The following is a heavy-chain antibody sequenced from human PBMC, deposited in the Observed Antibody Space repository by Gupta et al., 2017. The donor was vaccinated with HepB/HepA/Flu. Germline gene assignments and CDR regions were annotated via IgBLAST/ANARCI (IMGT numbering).Heavy chain of an antibody. D-gene: IGHD3-3*01. CDR3: AKDLWFWSGMDV. Sequence: EVQLLEYGGDLDQPGGSLSLSCAVWGFTIGGNAVSWVRQAPGKGLEWVSGMCSDMRQHYTDSVRGRFTISRDNSDNRVYLQMNSLRVEDTAVYYCAKDLWFWSGMDVWGNGTTVTGSS. V-gene: IGHV3-23*01. J-gene: IGHJ6*03. CDR2: MCSDMRQ. CDR1: GFTIGGNA.